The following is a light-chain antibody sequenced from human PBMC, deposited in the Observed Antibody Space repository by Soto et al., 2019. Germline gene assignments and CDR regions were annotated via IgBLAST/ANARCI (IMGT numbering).Light chain of an antibody. V-gene: IGKV3-15*01. Sequence: EIVMTQSPATLSVSPGERVTLSCRASQNVSSNLAWYQQKPGQAPGLLIYGASSRVTGIPARFSGSGSGTDFTLTISSLQSEDFGVYFCQHYDKWHRGFCQRTKVDIK. J-gene: IGKJ1*01. CDR1: QNVSSN. CDR2: GAS. CDR3: QHYDKWHRG.